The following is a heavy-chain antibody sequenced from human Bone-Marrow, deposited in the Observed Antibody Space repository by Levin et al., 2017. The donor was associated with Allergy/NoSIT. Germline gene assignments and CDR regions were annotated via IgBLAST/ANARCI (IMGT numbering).Heavy chain of an antibody. CDR2: IYYSGST. Sequence: SQTLSLTCTVSGGSISSYYWSWIRQPPGKGLEWIGYIYYSGSTNYNPSLKSRVTISVDTSKNQFSLKLSSVTAADTAVYYCARSYDYIWGSYGGWFDPWGQGTLVTVSS. V-gene: IGHV4-59*01. CDR3: ARSYDYIWGSYGGWFDP. D-gene: IGHD3-16*01. J-gene: IGHJ5*02. CDR1: GGSISSYY.